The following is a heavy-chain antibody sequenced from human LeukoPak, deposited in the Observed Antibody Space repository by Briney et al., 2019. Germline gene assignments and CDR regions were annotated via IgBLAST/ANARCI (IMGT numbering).Heavy chain of an antibody. V-gene: IGHV1-69*13. CDR2: IIPIFGTA. J-gene: IGHJ4*02. CDR1: GGTFSSYA. CDR3: ARVVWAAHNTFDDN. Sequence: ASVKVSCKASGGTFSSYAISWVRQAPGQGLEWMGGIIPIFGTANYAQKFQGRVTITADESTSTAYMELSSLRSEDTAVYYCARVVWAAHNTFDDNWGQGTLVTVSS. D-gene: IGHD6-6*01.